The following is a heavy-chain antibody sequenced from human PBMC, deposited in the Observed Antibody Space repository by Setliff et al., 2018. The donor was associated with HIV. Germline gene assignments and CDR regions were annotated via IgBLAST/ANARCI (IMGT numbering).Heavy chain of an antibody. V-gene: IGHV3-7*03. Sequence: GGSLRLSCAASGFTFSDYWMSWVRQAPGKGLEWVANIKQDGTDKYYVDSVKGRFTISRDSSKNTMYLQLNSLRADDTAVYFCARANPPSSSSYFDYWGRGTLVTVSS. CDR1: GFTFSDYW. D-gene: IGHD6-13*01. J-gene: IGHJ4*02. CDR2: IKQDGTDK. CDR3: ARANPPSSSSYFDY.